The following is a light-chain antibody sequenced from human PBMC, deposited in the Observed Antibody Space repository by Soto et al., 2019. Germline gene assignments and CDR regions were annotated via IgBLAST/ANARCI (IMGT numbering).Light chain of an antibody. Sequence: DIQMTQSPSSVSASVGDRVTITCRASQDIRSWLAWYQQKPGKAPKVLIFAASSLQGGVQSRFSGSGSGTNFTLTISSLQPKDLATYYCQYTDSVPFTFGQGTKLYIK. CDR2: AAS. CDR1: QDIRSW. CDR3: QYTDSVPFT. V-gene: IGKV1D-12*01. J-gene: IGKJ2*01.